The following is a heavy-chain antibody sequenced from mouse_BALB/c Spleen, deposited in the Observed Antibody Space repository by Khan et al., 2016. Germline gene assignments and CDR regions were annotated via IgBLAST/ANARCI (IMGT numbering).Heavy chain of an antibody. D-gene: IGHD1-1*01. CDR1: GYAFSSYW. V-gene: IGHV1-80*01. J-gene: IGHJ4*01. CDR2: IYTGDGDT. CDR3: ARHGSSYDYYAMDY. Sequence: QVQLQQSGAELVRPGSSVKISCKASGYAFSSYWMNWVKQRPGQGLAWIGQIYTGDGDTNYNGKFKGKATLTADTSSSTLYMQIHRRTSEDSAVYFCARHGSSYDYYAMDYWGQGTSVTVSS.